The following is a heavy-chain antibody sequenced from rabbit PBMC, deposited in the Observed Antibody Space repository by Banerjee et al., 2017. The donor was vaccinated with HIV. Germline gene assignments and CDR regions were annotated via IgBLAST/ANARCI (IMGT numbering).Heavy chain of an antibody. V-gene: IGHV1S40*01. CDR1: GFDISRYH. CDR3: ARDDNNYIGPNL. Sequence: QSLEESGGDLVKPGASLTLTRTASGFDISRYHICWVRQAPGKGLEWIACIYTGSGSTYYASWVNGRFSISKTSSTTVTLQMTSLTGADMATYFCARDDNNYIGPNLWGPGTLVTVS. CDR2: IYTGSGST. D-gene: IGHD1-1*01. J-gene: IGHJ4*01.